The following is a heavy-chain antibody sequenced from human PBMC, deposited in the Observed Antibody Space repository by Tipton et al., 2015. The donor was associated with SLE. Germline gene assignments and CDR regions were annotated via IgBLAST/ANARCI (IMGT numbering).Heavy chain of an antibody. CDR3: AKDEVPWDY. CDR2: ISGSGGST. V-gene: IGHV3-23*01. Sequence: SLRLSCAASGFNFDNYGMSWVRQAPGKGLEWVSAISGSGGSTYYADSVKGRFTISRDNSKNTLYLQMNSLRAEDTAVYYCAKDEVPWDYWGQGTLVTVSS. CDR1: GFNFDNYG. J-gene: IGHJ4*02.